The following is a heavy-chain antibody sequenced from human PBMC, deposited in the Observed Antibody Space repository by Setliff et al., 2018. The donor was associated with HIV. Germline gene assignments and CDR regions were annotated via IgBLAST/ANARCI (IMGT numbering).Heavy chain of an antibody. CDR3: ARGISPDILSFYYYGMDV. J-gene: IGHJ6*02. CDR1: GYTFTSYG. D-gene: IGHD3-9*01. V-gene: IGHV1-18*01. CDR2: ISAYNGNT. Sequence: GASVKVSCKTSGYTFTSYGISWVRQAPGQGLECMGWISAYNGNTYYAQKFQGRVSMTTETSTSTAYMELRSLRSDDTAVYYCARGISPDILSFYYYGMDVWGQGTAVTVSS.